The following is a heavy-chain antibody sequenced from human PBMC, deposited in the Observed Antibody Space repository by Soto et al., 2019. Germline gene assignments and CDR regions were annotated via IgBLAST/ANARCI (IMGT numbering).Heavy chain of an antibody. V-gene: IGHV4-39*01. CDR3: AINTPAIPISHH. D-gene: IGHD2-15*01. CDR2: IYYSGST. Sequence: QLQLQESGPGLVKPSETLSLTCTVSGGSISSSSYYWGWIRQPPGKGLEWIGSIYYSGSTYYNPSSKSRVTISVDTSKNQFSLKLSSVTAAATAVYYCAINTPAIPISHHWCRGPLVSFSS. J-gene: IGHJ1*01. CDR1: GGSISSSSYY.